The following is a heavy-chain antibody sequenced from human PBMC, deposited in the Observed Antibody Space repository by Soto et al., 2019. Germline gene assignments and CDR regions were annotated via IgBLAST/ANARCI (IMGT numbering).Heavy chain of an antibody. Sequence: GGSLRLSCEVSGFSVTANYMSWVRQAPGKGLEWVSVIYSGGSTYYIDSVKGRFSISRDISKNTLYLQMNSLRAEDTAVYYCAKRSYRDIVLVPAATVDYWGQGTLVTVSS. J-gene: IGHJ4*02. D-gene: IGHD2-2*01. CDR2: IYSGGST. CDR3: AKRSYRDIVLVPAATVDY. V-gene: IGHV3-53*01. CDR1: GFSVTANY.